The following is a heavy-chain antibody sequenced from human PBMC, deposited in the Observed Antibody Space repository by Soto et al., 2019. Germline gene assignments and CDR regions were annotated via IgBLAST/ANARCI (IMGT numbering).Heavy chain of an antibody. V-gene: IGHV3-33*01. CDR1: GFTFSSYG. CDR3: ARSYCSGGTCYYMDV. Sequence: PGGSLRLSCAASGFTFSSYGMHWVRQAPGKGLEWVAVIWYDGSNKYYADSVKSRFTISRDNSKNTLYLQMNSLRAEDTAVYYCARSYCSGGTCYYMDVWGNGTTVTVSS. D-gene: IGHD2-15*01. CDR2: IWYDGSNK. J-gene: IGHJ6*03.